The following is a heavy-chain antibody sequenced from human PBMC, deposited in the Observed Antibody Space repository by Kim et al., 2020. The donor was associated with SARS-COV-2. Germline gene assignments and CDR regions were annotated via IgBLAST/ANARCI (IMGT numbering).Heavy chain of an antibody. CDR3: ARERGDYGPHDADY. V-gene: IGHV4-34*01. Sequence: SETLSLTCAVYGGSFSGYYWSWIRQPPGKGLEWIGEINHSGSTNYNPSLKSRVTISVDTSKNQFSLKLSSVTAADTAVYYCARERGDYGPHDADYWGQGTLVTVSS. J-gene: IGHJ4*02. CDR1: GGSFSGYY. D-gene: IGHD4-17*01. CDR2: INHSGST.